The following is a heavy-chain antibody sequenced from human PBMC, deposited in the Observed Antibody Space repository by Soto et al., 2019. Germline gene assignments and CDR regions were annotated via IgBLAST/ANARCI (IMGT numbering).Heavy chain of an antibody. Sequence: QVQLVQSGAEVKKPGASVKVSCKASGYTFTSYGISWVRQAPGQGLEWMGWISAYNGNTNYAQKLQGRVTMTTDTATSTDYMELRSLRSDETAVYYCARDRLEARMVPPTFDYWGQGTLVTVSS. CDR2: ISAYNGNT. CDR1: GYTFTSYG. J-gene: IGHJ4*02. CDR3: ARDRLEARMVPPTFDY. D-gene: IGHD2-8*01. V-gene: IGHV1-18*01.